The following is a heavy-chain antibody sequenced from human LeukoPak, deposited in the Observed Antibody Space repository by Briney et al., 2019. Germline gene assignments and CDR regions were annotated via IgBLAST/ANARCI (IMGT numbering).Heavy chain of an antibody. CDR2: ISSSSSYI. J-gene: IGHJ6*02. CDR1: GFTFDNYA. V-gene: IGHV3-21*01. CDR3: ARAVYGSGSYYRLGYGMDV. D-gene: IGHD3-10*01. Sequence: GRSLRLSCAASGFTFDNYAMHWVRQAPGKGLEWVSSISSSSSYIYYADSVKGRFTISRDNAKNSLYLQMNSLRAEDTAVYYCARAVYGSGSYYRLGYGMDVWGQGTTVTVSS.